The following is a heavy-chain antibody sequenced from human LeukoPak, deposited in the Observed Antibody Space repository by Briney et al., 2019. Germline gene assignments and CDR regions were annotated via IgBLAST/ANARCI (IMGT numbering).Heavy chain of an antibody. CDR1: GFTFSSYW. J-gene: IGHJ3*02. Sequence: GSLRLSCAASGFTFSSYWMSWVRQPPGKGLEWIGEIYHSGSTNYNPSLKSRVTISVDKSKNQFSLKLSSVTAADTAVYYCARDGRNFDTDAFDIWGQGTMVTVSS. CDR2: IYHSGST. V-gene: IGHV4-4*02. D-gene: IGHD3-9*01. CDR3: ARDGRNFDTDAFDI.